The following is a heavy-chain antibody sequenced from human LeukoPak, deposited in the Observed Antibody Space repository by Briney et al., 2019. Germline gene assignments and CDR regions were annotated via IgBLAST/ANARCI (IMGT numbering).Heavy chain of an antibody. CDR1: GVSVSSNY. Sequence: PGGSLRLSCAASGVSVSSNYMSWVRQAPGKGLEWVSVIYSNIGAYYADSVKGRFTISRDNSKNTLHLQMNSLRAEDTAVYYCARGRDGYVNFDYWGQGTLVTVSS. V-gene: IGHV3-53*01. CDR2: IYSNIGA. J-gene: IGHJ4*02. D-gene: IGHD5-24*01. CDR3: ARGRDGYVNFDY.